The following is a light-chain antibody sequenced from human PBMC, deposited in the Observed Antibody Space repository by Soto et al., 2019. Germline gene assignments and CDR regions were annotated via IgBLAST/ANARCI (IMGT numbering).Light chain of an antibody. V-gene: IGLV3-1*01. CDR2: QEN. CDR1: KLGDKY. J-gene: IGLJ3*02. CDR3: QAWDGSTAV. Sequence: SYELTQPPSVSVSPGQTATITCSGNKLGDKYACWYQQKSGQSPVLVIYQENKRPSGIPERFSGSSSGNTATLTISGTQAMDEADYYCQAWDGSTAVFGGGTKLTVL.